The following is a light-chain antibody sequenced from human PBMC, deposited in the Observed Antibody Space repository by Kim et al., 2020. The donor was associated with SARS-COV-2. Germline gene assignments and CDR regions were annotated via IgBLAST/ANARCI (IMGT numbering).Light chain of an antibody. V-gene: IGKV1-5*03. J-gene: IGKJ1*01. CDR1: QNINSY. CDR3: QQYYSYPWT. CDR2: KAS. Sequence: ESVGNRVTITCRASQNINSYLAWYQQKAGKAPKLLIYKASSFESGVPTRFSGSGSGTDFTLTISCLQSEDSATYYCQQYYSYPWTFGQGPRWISN.